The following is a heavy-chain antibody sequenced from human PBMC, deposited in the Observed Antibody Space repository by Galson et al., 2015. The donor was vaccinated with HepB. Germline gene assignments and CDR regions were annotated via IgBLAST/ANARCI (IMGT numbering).Heavy chain of an antibody. CDR3: ARDLEAIPGGMDV. CDR1: GFTFSSYG. D-gene: IGHD2-21*01. V-gene: IGHV3-30*03. Sequence: SLRLSCAASGFTFSSYGMHWVRQAPGKGLEWVAVISYDGSNKNYADSVKGRFTISRDNSKNTLYLQLNSLRAEDTAVYYCARDLEAIPGGMDVWGQGTTVTVSS. CDR2: ISYDGSNK. J-gene: IGHJ6*02.